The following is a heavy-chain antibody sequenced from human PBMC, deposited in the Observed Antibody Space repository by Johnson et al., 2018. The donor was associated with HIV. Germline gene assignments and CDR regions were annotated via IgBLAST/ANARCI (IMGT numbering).Heavy chain of an antibody. CDR2: IGYDGSDK. J-gene: IGHJ3*02. Sequence: VQLVESGGGVVQPGRSLRLSCAASGFTFSSYAMHWVRQAPGKGLEWVAVIGYDGSDKYYADSVKGRVTISRENPKNTVYLHMNNLRAEDTAVYYCARDLAYNSRWTGAFDIWGQGTMVTVSS. V-gene: IGHV3-30*04. CDR3: ARDLAYNSRWTGAFDI. D-gene: IGHD6-13*01. CDR1: GFTFSSYA.